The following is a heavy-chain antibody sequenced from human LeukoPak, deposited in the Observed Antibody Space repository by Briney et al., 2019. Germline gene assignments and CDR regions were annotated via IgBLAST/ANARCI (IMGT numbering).Heavy chain of an antibody. CDR1: GGSISSYY. CDR3: ARDPPYYYDSSGYD. CDR2: IYHSGST. V-gene: IGHV4-59*12. Sequence: SETLSLTCTVSGGSISSYYWSWIRQPPGKGLEWIGEIYHSGSTNYNPSLKSRVTISVDKSKNQFSLKLSSVTAADTAVYYCARDPPYYYDSSGYDWGQGTLVTVSS. D-gene: IGHD3-22*01. J-gene: IGHJ4*02.